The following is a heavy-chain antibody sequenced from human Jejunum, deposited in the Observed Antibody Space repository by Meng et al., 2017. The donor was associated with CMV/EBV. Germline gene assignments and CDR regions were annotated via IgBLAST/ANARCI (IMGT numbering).Heavy chain of an antibody. CDR1: G. CDR2: LSWDGDD. Sequence: GGGWIRQPRGQALEWLALLSWDGDDRYTTSLRSRLTITKDTSKNQVTLTMTNMDPMDTGTYYCIRTLASAIDYTWRTPDYTWRTPDYWGQGTLVTVSS. V-gene: IGHV2-5*04. J-gene: IGHJ4*02. CDR3: IRTLASAIDYTWRTPDYTWRTPDY. D-gene: IGHD4-11*01.